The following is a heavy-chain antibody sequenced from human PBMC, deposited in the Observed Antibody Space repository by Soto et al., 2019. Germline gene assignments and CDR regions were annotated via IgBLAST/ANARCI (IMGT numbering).Heavy chain of an antibody. D-gene: IGHD6-19*01. J-gene: IGHJ4*02. Sequence: SVKVSCKASGGTFSRNTISWVRQAPGQGLEWMGRIIPILGIANYAQKFQGRVTITADKSTSTAYMELSSLRSEDTAVYYCAREYSSGIAFDSWGQGTLVTVSS. CDR2: IIPILGIA. CDR1: GGTFSRNT. CDR3: AREYSSGIAFDS. V-gene: IGHV1-69*04.